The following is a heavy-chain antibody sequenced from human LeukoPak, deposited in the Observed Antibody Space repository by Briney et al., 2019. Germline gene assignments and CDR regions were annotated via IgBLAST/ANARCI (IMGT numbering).Heavy chain of an antibody. D-gene: IGHD3-10*01. CDR1: GFTFSTTV. V-gene: IGHV3-64*01. J-gene: IGHJ4*02. CDR2: ISANGGSR. Sequence: GGSLRLSCAASGFTFSTTVMHWVRQAPGKGLEYVSVISANGGSRSYASSVRDRFTISRDNSKNTLYLQMGSLRPDDMAVYYCARDHSGGGLDYWGQGTLVTVPS. CDR3: ARDHSGGGLDY.